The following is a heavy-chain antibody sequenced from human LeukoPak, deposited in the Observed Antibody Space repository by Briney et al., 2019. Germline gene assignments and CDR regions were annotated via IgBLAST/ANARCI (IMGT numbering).Heavy chain of an antibody. D-gene: IGHD1-26*01. V-gene: IGHV4-39*01. CDR3: ARMPLVGATTFDY. J-gene: IGHJ4*02. CDR2: IYYSGST. CDR1: GGSISSSSYY. Sequence: SETLSLTCTVSGGSISSSSYYWGWIRQPPGKGLEWIGSIYYSGSTYYNPSLKSRVTISVDTSKNQFSLKLSSVTAADTAVYYCARMPLVGATTFDYWGQGTLVTVSS.